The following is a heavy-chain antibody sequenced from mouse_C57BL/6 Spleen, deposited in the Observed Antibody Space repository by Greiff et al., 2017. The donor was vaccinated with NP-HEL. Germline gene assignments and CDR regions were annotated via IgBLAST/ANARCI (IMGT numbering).Heavy chain of an antibody. J-gene: IGHJ2*01. CDR2: ISSGSSII. CDR3: ARDLLWIYFDY. Sequence: EVQLVESGGGLVKPGGSLKLSCAASGFTFSDYGMHWVRQAPEKGLEWVAYISSGSSIIYYADTVKGRFTISRDNAKNTLFLQMTSLRSEDPAMYYCARDLLWIYFDYWGQGTTLTVSS. D-gene: IGHD2-1*01. CDR1: GFTFSDYG. V-gene: IGHV5-17*01.